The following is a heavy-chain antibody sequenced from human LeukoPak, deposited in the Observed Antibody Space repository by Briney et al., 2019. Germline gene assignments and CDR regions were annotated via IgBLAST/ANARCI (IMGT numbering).Heavy chain of an antibody. CDR3: ARGIAVAGLEFDY. V-gene: IGHV4-59*01. CDR2: IYYSGST. Sequence: SETLSLTCTVSGGSLSSYYWSWIRQPPGKGLEWIGYIYYSGSTNYNPSLKSRVTISVDTSKNQFSLKLSSVTAADTAVYYCARGIAVAGLEFDYWGQGTLVTVSS. D-gene: IGHD6-19*01. J-gene: IGHJ4*02. CDR1: GGSLSSYY.